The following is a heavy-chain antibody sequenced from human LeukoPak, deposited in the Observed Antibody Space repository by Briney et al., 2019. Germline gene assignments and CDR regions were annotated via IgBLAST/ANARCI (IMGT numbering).Heavy chain of an antibody. V-gene: IGHV4-39*07. CDR2: IYYSGST. J-gene: IGHJ3*02. CDR3: ARDQTYYDSSGYSLYAFDI. D-gene: IGHD3-22*01. Sequence: PSETLSLTCTVSGGSISSSSYYWGWIRQPPGKGLEWIGSIYYSGSTYYNPSLKSRVTMSVDTSKNQFSLKLSSVTAADTAAYYCARDQTYYDSSGYSLYAFDIWGQGTMVTVSS. CDR1: GGSISSSSYY.